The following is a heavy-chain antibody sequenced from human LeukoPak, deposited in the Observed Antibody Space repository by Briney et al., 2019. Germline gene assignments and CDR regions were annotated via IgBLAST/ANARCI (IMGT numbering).Heavy chain of an antibody. D-gene: IGHD3-22*01. CDR1: GGTFSSYA. CDR2: IIPILGIA. J-gene: IGHJ4*02. CDR3: ARHYYDSSGYYFD. V-gene: IGHV1-69*04. Sequence: SVKVSCKASGGTFSSYAISRVRQAPGQGLEWMGRIIPILGIANYAQKFQGRVTITADKSTSTAYMELSSLRSEDTAMYYCARHYYDSSGYYFDWGQGTLVTVSS.